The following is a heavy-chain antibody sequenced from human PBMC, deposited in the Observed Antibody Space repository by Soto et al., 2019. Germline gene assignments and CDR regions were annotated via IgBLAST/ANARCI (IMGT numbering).Heavy chain of an antibody. V-gene: IGHV3-23*01. CDR2: ISGSGGST. CDR3: AKRLQGGYYYYRMDV. Sequence: GGSLRLSCAASGFTFSSYAMSWVRQAPGKGLEWVSAISGSGGSTYYADSVKGRFTISRDNSKNTLYLQMNSLRAEDTAVYYCAKRLQGGYYYYRMDVWGQGTTVTVSS. J-gene: IGHJ6*02. CDR1: GFTFSSYA. D-gene: IGHD5-18*01.